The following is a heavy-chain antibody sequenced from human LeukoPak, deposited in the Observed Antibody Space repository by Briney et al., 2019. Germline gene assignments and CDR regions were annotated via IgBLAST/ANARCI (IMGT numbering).Heavy chain of an antibody. V-gene: IGHV1-8*03. CDR2: MNPNSGNT. Sequence: GASVKVSCKASGYTFTSYDINWVRQATGQGLEWMGWMNPNSGNTGYAQKFQGRVTITRNTSISTAYMELSSLRSEDTAVYYCARTYSGSYQLPDYWGQGTLVTVSS. CDR3: ARTYSGSYQLPDY. J-gene: IGHJ4*02. D-gene: IGHD1-26*01. CDR1: GYTFTSYD.